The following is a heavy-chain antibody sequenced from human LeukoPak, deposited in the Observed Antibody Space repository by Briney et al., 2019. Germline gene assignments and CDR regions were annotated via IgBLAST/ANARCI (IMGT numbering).Heavy chain of an antibody. CDR1: GFTFSSYA. J-gene: IGHJ4*02. V-gene: IGHV3-23*01. Sequence: GGSLRLSCAASGFTFSSYAMSWVRQAPGKGLEWVSGISGSGGSTYYADSVKGRFTISRDNSKNTLYLQMNSLRAEDTAVYYCAKPLYYYDSSGPSDYWGQGTLVTVSS. CDR3: AKPLYYYDSSGPSDY. D-gene: IGHD3-22*01. CDR2: ISGSGGST.